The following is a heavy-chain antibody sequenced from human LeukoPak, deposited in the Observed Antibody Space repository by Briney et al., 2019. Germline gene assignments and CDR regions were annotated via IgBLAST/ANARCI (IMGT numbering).Heavy chain of an antibody. CDR1: GFTYSTYA. CDR3: AKXXRVNTAMGDFDY. V-gene: IGHV3-23*01. Sequence: GGSLRLSCAASGFTYSTYAMTWVRLAPGQGLEWVSTISGNGIYTYYADFVKGRFTISRDNSENTVYLQMNSLRADDTAVYYCAKXXRVNTAMGDFDYWGQGTLVTVSS. CDR2: ISGNGIYT. D-gene: IGHD5-18*01. J-gene: IGHJ4*02.